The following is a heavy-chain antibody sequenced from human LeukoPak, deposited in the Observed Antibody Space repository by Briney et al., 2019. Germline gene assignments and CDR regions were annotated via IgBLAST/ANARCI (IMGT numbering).Heavy chain of an antibody. CDR3: AKDKGNYYFDY. Sequence: GGSLRLSCAASGITFTTSGMHWVRQAPGKGLEWVTFIWSDGSKKYYADSVKGRFTISRDDSKNTVYLQMNSLRAEDTAVYYCAKDKGNYYFDYWGQGTLVTVSS. J-gene: IGHJ4*02. CDR2: IWSDGSKK. D-gene: IGHD4-23*01. V-gene: IGHV3-30*02. CDR1: GITFTTSG.